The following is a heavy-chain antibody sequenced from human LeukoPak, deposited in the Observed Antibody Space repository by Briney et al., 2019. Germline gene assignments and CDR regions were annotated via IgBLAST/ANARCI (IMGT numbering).Heavy chain of an antibody. J-gene: IGHJ4*02. CDR3: AREQGDPYLDY. CDR1: GFTFSSYG. Sequence: GGSLRLSCAASGFTFSSYGMPWVRQAPGKGLEWVAVIWYDGSNKYYADSVKGRFTISRDNSKNTLYLQMNSLRAEDTAVYYCAREQGDPYLDYWGQGTLVTVSS. V-gene: IGHV3-33*01. D-gene: IGHD2-21*02. CDR2: IWYDGSNK.